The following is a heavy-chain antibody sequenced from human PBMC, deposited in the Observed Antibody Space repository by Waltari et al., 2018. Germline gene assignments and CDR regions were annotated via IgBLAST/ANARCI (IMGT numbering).Heavy chain of an antibody. V-gene: IGHV4-34*01. D-gene: IGHD3-16*02. CDR1: GGSFSGYY. Sequence: QVQLQQWGAGLLKPSETLSLTCAVYGGSFSGYYWSWIRQPPGKGLEWIGEINHSGSTNYNPSLKSRVTISVDTSKNQFSLKLSSVTAADTAVYYCARDRRDYVWGSYRDDAFDIWGQGTMVTVSS. J-gene: IGHJ3*02. CDR3: ARDRRDYVWGSYRDDAFDI. CDR2: INHSGST.